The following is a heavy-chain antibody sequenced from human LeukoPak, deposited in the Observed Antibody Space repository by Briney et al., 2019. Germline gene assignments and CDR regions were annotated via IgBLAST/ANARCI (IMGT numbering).Heavy chain of an antibody. J-gene: IGHJ4*02. CDR3: AKDLSSYYYGSGSYYALDC. D-gene: IGHD3-10*01. Sequence: GGSLRLSCAASGFSLSSYGMTWVRQAPGKGLEWVSTLSDSGGGTYYADSVKGRFTISRDNSKNTLYLQMNSLRAEDTAVYYCAKDLSSYYYGSGSYYALDCWGQGTLVTVSS. V-gene: IGHV3-23*01. CDR2: LSDSGGGT. CDR1: GFSLSSYG.